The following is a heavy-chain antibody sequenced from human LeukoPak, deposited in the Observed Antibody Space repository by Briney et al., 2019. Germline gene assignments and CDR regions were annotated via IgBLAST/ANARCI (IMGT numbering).Heavy chain of an antibody. D-gene: IGHD1-7*01. CDR1: GFTFSSYS. CDR3: ASLSGTTVNWFDP. V-gene: IGHV3-48*01. CDR2: ISSSSSTI. J-gene: IGHJ5*02. Sequence: GGSLRISCAASGFTFSSYSMNWVRQAPGKGLEWVSYISSSSSTIYYADSVKGRFTISRDNAKNSLYLQMNSLRAEDTAVYYCASLSGTTVNWFDPWGQGTLVTVSS.